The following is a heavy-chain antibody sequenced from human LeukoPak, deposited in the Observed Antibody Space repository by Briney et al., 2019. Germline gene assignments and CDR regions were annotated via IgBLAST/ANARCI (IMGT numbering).Heavy chain of an antibody. V-gene: IGHV3-30*09. CDR2: ISSDGRNK. D-gene: IGHD2-8*01. CDR3: ARDPMADFDY. Sequence: PGRSLRLSCAASGFTFITYAMHWVRQAPGKGLEWVAVISSDGRNKIYADSVKGRFAISRDNFQNTLLLQMNSLRTEDTAVYYCARDPMADFDYWGQGTLVTVSS. J-gene: IGHJ4*02. CDR1: GFTFITYA.